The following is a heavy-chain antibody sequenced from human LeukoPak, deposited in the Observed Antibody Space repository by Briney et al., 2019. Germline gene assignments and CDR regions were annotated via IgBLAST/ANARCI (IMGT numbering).Heavy chain of an antibody. CDR2: TDQDGSEK. V-gene: IGHV3-7*04. CDR3: ARDGSGYYST. CDR1: GFTFSSSW. J-gene: IGHJ5*02. D-gene: IGHD6-13*01. Sequence: GGSLRLSCAASGFTFSSSWMNWVRQAPGKGLEWVAYTDQDGSEKYYVDSVKGRFTISRDNTKNSLYLQMNSLRAEDTAIYYCARDGSGYYSTWGRGTLVTVSS.